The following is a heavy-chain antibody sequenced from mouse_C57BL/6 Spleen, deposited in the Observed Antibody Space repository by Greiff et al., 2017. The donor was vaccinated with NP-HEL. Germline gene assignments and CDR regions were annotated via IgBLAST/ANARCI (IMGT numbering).Heavy chain of an antibody. CDR2: IDPSDSYT. CDR1: GYTFTSYW. Sequence: QVQLQQPGAELVMPGASVKLSCKASGYTFTSYWMHWVKQRPGQGLEWIGEIDPSDSYTNYNQKFKGKSTLTVDKSSSTAYMKLSSLTAEDSAVYYCARREAAWFAYWGQGTLVTVSA. CDR3: ARREAAWFAY. D-gene: IGHD3-2*02. V-gene: IGHV1-69*01. J-gene: IGHJ3*01.